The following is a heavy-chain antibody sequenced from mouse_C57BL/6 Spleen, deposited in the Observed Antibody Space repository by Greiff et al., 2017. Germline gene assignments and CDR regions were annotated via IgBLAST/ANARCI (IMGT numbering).Heavy chain of an antibody. D-gene: IGHD2-4*01. CDR1: GYTFTSYG. J-gene: IGHJ4*01. V-gene: IGHV1-81*01. CDR2: IYPRSGNT. CDR3: ARGGDYDGYYAMDY. Sequence: QVQLQQSGAELARPGASVKLSCKASGYTFTSYGISWVKQRTGQGLEWIGEIYPRSGNTYYNEKFKGKATLTADKSSSTAYMELRSLTSEDSAVYVCARGGDYDGYYAMDYWGQGTSVTVSS.